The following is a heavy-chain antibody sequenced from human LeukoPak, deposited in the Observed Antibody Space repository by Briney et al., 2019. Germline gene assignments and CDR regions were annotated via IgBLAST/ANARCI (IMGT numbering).Heavy chain of an antibody. Sequence: SQTLSLTCTVSGGSISSGSYYWSWIRQPAGKGLEWIGRIHTSGSTNYNPSLKSRVTISVDTSKNQFSLKLSSVTAADTAVYYCARDHSYYDSSGYYYVPFDYWGQGTPVTVSS. CDR2: IHTSGST. V-gene: IGHV4-61*02. J-gene: IGHJ4*02. D-gene: IGHD3-22*01. CDR3: ARDHSYYDSSGYYYVPFDY. CDR1: GGSISSGSYY.